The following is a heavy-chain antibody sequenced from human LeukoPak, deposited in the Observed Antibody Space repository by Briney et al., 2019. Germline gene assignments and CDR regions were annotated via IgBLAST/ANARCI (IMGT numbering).Heavy chain of an antibody. Sequence: GGSLRLSYAASGFTFKTYSMNWVRQAPGKGLEWISYISYGSRTIYYADSLKGRFTISRDDARNSLDLQLSNLRDGDTAVYYCARSPFLRGVITHFDSWGQGTLVTVSS. CDR2: ISYGSRTI. CDR3: ARSPFLRGVITHFDS. J-gene: IGHJ4*02. CDR1: GFTFKTYS. D-gene: IGHD3-10*01. V-gene: IGHV3-48*02.